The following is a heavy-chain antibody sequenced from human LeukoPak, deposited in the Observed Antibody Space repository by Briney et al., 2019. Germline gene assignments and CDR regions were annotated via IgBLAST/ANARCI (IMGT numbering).Heavy chain of an antibody. D-gene: IGHD1-14*01. J-gene: IGHJ4*02. CDR2: IYSGGAI. CDR3: ARRPGN. V-gene: IGHV3-53*01. CDR1: GRRIIKK. Sequence: PGGSLRLSCVDLGGRRIIKKKSWVRQAPGKELEWVSLIYSGGAISYADSVKGRFTISRASSKKTLFLQMNDLTVEDTARYYCARRPGNLGQGILVTVSS.